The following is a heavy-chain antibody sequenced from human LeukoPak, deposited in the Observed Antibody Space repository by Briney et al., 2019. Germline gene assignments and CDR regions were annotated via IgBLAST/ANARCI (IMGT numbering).Heavy chain of an antibody. J-gene: IGHJ6*02. D-gene: IGHD5-12*01. Sequence: PGESLKISCKASGYSSTSYWTGWVRQMTAEGLEWMGIIYPVDSDTRYSPSFQGQVTISADKSISTAYLQWSSLKASDTAMYYCARRNGYDPDYGMDVWGQGTTVTVSS. CDR1: GYSSTSYW. CDR3: ARRNGYDPDYGMDV. CDR2: IYPVDSDT. V-gene: IGHV5-51*01.